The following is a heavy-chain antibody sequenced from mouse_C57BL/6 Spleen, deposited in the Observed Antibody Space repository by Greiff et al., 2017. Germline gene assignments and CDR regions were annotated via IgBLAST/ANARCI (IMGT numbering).Heavy chain of an antibody. CDR3: ARGITTRYAMDY. CDR1: GFSLSTSGMG. D-gene: IGHD1-1*01. CDR2: IYWDDDK. V-gene: IGHV8-12*01. J-gene: IGHJ4*01. Sequence: QVTLKVSGPGILQSSQTLSLTCSFSGFSLSTSGMGVSWIRQPSGKGLEWRAHIYWDDDKRYNPSLKSRLTISKDTSRNQVFLKITSVDTADTATYYCARGITTRYAMDYWGQGTSVTVSS.